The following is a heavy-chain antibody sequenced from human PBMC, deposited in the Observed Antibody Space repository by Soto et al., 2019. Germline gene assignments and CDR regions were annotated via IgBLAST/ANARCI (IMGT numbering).Heavy chain of an antibody. J-gene: IGHJ6*02. V-gene: IGHV4-59*01. CDR3: ARDRPWDCSSSNYCYYYGLDV. Sequence: SETLSLTCNVSGGSFSSDHWGWIRQPPGKGLEWIGKINNSGITNYNPSLKSRATISVDTSKNQFSLKLTSVTAADTAVYYCARDRPWDCSSSNYCYYYGLDVWRQGTTVTVSS. CDR2: INNSGIT. CDR1: GGSFSSDH. D-gene: IGHD2-2*01.